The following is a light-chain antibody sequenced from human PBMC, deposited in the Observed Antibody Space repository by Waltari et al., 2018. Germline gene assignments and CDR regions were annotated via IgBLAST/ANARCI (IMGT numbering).Light chain of an antibody. CDR1: SSYVGGYNY. J-gene: IGLJ2*01. Sequence: QSALTQPASVSGSPGQSLTISCTGTSSYVGGYNYVSWYQQHPGKAPKLMIYDVIKRPSGVSNRVSGSKSGNTASLTISGLQAEDEADYYCSSYTSSSTLFGGGTKLTVL. CDR2: DVI. CDR3: SSYTSSSTL. V-gene: IGLV2-14*01.